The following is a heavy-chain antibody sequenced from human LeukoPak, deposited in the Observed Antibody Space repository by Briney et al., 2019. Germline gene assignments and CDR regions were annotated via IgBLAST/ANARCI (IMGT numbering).Heavy chain of an antibody. CDR3: ARGDYSGYDFDH. V-gene: IGHV1-8*03. J-gene: IGHJ4*02. D-gene: IGHD5-12*01. Sequence: ASVKVSCKASGYTFTSYDINWVRQATGQGLEWMGWMNPNSGNTGYAQKFQGRVTITRNTSISTAYMELSSLRAEDTAVYYCARGDYSGYDFDHWGQGTLVTVSS. CDR2: MNPNSGNT. CDR1: GYTFTSYD.